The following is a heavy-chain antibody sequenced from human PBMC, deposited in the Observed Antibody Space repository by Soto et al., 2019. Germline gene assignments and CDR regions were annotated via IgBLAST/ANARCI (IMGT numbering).Heavy chain of an antibody. CDR2: ISSDGNNK. CDR3: AKDKGVTSLDY. Sequence: QVQLVESGGGVVQPGRSLRLSCAASGLNFRAAGMHWDRQTPGKGLEWVAFISSDGNNKYYGDSVKGRFSISRDDSMNSLYLQMNTLRAEDSAVYYCAKDKGVTSLDYWGQGTLVTVSS. V-gene: IGHV3-30*18. J-gene: IGHJ4*02. CDR1: GLNFRAAG. D-gene: IGHD3-10*01.